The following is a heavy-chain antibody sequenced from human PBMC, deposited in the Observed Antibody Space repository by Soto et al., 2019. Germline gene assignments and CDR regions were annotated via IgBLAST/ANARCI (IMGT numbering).Heavy chain of an antibody. CDR1: GFTVITNY. CDR3: ARKKSIVGATGYFDY. J-gene: IGHJ4*02. D-gene: IGHD1-26*01. V-gene: IGHV3-66*01. CDR2: IYAGGST. Sequence: EVQMVESGGGLVQPGGSLRLSCAVSGFTVITNYISWVRQAPGKGLEWVSDIYAGGSTYYTDSVKGRFAISRDNSKNRLYLQMNSLRAEDTAVYYCARKKSIVGATGYFDYWGQGTLVIVSS.